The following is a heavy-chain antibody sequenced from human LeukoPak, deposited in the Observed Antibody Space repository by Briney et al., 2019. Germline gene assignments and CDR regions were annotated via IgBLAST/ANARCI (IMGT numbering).Heavy chain of an antibody. J-gene: IGHJ2*01. CDR1: GFTFSDYH. CDR2: ISSSSSYT. Sequence: GGSLRLSCAASGFTFSDYHMSWIRQAPGKGLEWVSYISSSSSYTNYADSVKGRFTISRDNDKHSLYLQMNSLRAEDTAVYYCATIMVRGVIRGYWYFDLWGRGTLVTVSS. D-gene: IGHD3-10*01. V-gene: IGHV3-11*06. CDR3: ATIMVRGVIRGYWYFDL.